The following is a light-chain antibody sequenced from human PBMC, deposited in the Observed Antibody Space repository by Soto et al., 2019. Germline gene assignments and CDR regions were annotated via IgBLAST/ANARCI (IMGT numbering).Light chain of an antibody. CDR3: SSFTTTYTRV. J-gene: IGLJ1*01. Sequence: QSVLTQPASVSGSPGQSINISCTGTSSDVGGYNYVSWYQQHPGKAPKLMIYEVSNRPSGVSTRFSGSKSGNTASLTISGLQADDDADYYCSSFTTTYTRVFGSGTKVTVL. CDR1: SSDVGGYNY. V-gene: IGLV2-14*01. CDR2: EVS.